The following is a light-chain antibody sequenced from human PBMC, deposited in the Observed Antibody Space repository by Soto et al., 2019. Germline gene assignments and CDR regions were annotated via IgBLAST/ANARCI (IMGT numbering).Light chain of an antibody. V-gene: IGLV3-21*02. J-gene: IGLJ1*01. CDR1: NIGSDS. CDR2: DDS. CDR3: QVWDGSSDHYG. Sequence: SYELTQPPSVSVAPGQTARITCGGDNIGSDSVHWYQQKPGQAPLLVVYDDSDRPSGIPERFSGFSYGNTATLTISRVEAGDEADYYCQVWDGSSDHYGFGTGTKFTVL.